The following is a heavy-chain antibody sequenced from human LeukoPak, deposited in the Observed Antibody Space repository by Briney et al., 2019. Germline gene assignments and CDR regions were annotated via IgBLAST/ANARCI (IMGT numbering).Heavy chain of an antibody. CDR2: IYSDGSRT. Sequence: GGSLRLSCAASGFTFSSYWMHWVRQAPGKGLVWVSRIYSDGSRTTYADSVKGRVTLSRDNAKNSLYLQMNSLRAEDTAVYYCARDLTFCGGDCYSPNGFDIWGQGTMVTVSS. CDR1: GFTFSSYW. V-gene: IGHV3-74*01. J-gene: IGHJ3*02. D-gene: IGHD2-21*02. CDR3: ARDLTFCGGDCYSPNGFDI.